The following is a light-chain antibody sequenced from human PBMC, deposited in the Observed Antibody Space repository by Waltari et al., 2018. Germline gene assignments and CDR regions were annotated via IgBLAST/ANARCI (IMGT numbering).Light chain of an antibody. CDR3: QHGYGTPWT. CDR2: KES. J-gene: IGKJ1*01. V-gene: IGKV1-NL1*01. Sequence: DIQMTQSPSSLSASVGDRVTITCQASQAISNNLAWYQQKPGKVPKLLIYKESTLQSGVPSRFSVSGSGTDFTLTISSLQPEDFATYYCQHGYGTPWTFGQGTKVEIK. CDR1: QAISNN.